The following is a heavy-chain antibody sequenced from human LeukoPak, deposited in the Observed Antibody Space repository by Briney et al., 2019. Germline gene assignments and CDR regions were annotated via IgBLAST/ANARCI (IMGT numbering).Heavy chain of an antibody. CDR3: ALTTVVTRIDY. V-gene: IGHV1-69*02. Sequence: ASVKVSCKASGGTFSSYTISRARQAPGQGLEWMGRIIPILGIANYAQKFQGRVTITADKSTSTAYMELSSLRSEDTAVYYCALTTVVTRIDYWGQGTLVTVSS. D-gene: IGHD4-23*01. CDR1: GGTFSSYT. CDR2: IIPILGIA. J-gene: IGHJ4*02.